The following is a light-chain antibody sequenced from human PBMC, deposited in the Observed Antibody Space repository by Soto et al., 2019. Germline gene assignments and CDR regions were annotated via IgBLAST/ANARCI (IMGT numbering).Light chain of an antibody. CDR1: QTVSVY. Sequence: DIQMTQSPSSLSASVGDRVTITCRASQTVSVYLNWYQQKPGKAPELLIYTASSLKSGVPSRFSGSGSGTDFTLTVSSLQPEDFATYYCQQTYSTPQTFGQGTKLDIK. J-gene: IGKJ2*01. CDR2: TAS. V-gene: IGKV1-39*01. CDR3: QQTYSTPQT.